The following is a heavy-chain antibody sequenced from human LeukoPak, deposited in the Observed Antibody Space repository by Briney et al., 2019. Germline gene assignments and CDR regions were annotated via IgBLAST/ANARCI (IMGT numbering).Heavy chain of an antibody. J-gene: IGHJ4*02. CDR3: ARTPTYCSSTSCLGHYFDY. CDR2: IYHSGST. Sequence: PSETLSLTCTVSGYSISSGYYWGWIRQPPGKGLEWIGSIYHSGSTYYNPSLKSRVTISVDTSKNQFSLKLSSVTAADTAVYYCARTPTYCSSTSCLGHYFDYWGQGTLVTVSS. D-gene: IGHD2-2*01. V-gene: IGHV4-38-2*02. CDR1: GYSISSGYY.